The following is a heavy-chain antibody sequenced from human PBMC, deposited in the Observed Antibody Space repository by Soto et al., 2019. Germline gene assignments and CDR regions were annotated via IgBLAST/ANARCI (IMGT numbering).Heavy chain of an antibody. V-gene: IGHV3-21*01. CDR3: AREDSIIIPAVSDF. CDR2: ISKSDYT. D-gene: IGHD2-2*01. Sequence: PGESLKISCTVSGFAFNNYGINWVRQAPGKGLEWVSSISKSDYTYYSDSVKGRFAISRDNAKSPVSLQMNTLRVEDTAVYYCAREDSIIIPAVSDFWGQGTLVTVSS. CDR1: GFAFNNYG. J-gene: IGHJ4*02.